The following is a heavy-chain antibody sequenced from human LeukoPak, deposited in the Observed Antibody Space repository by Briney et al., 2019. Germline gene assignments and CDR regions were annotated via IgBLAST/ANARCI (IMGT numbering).Heavy chain of an antibody. CDR1: GYTFTGYY. V-gene: IGHV1-2*02. Sequence: ASVTVSFKASGYTFTGYYMHWVRQAPGQGLEWMGWIDPNSGGTNYAQKFQGRVTMTRDTSINTAFMELSRLRSDDSAVYYCASAAVYGDPTNPYFDYWGQGTLVTVSS. CDR2: IDPNSGGT. D-gene: IGHD4-17*01. CDR3: ASAAVYGDPTNPYFDY. J-gene: IGHJ4*02.